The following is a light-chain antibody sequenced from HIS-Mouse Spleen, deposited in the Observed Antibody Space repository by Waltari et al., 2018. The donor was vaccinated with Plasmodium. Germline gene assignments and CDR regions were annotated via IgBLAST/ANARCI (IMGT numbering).Light chain of an antibody. Sequence: QSALTQPASVSGSPGQSITISCTGTSSDVGGCNYVSLYQQHQGKAPKLMIYDVSNRPSGVSNRFSGSKSGNTASLTISGLQAEDEADYYCSSYTSSSTHVVFGGGTKLTVL. CDR1: SSDVGGCNY. CDR3: SSYTSSSTHVV. J-gene: IGLJ2*01. CDR2: DVS. V-gene: IGLV2-14*03.